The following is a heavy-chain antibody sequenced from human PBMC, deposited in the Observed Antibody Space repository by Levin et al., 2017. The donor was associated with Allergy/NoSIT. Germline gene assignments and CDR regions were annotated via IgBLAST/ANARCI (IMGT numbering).Heavy chain of an antibody. CDR2: ISSSSSYI. Sequence: SGGSLRLSCAASGFTFSSYSMNWVRQAPGKGLEWLSCISSSSSYIYYADSVKGRFTISRDNAKNSLYLQMNSLRAEDTAVYYCASWSSRGLVDGWGQGTLVTVSS. J-gene: IGHJ4*02. CDR1: GFTFSSYS. D-gene: IGHD3-16*01. CDR3: ASWSSRGLVDG. V-gene: IGHV3-21*01.